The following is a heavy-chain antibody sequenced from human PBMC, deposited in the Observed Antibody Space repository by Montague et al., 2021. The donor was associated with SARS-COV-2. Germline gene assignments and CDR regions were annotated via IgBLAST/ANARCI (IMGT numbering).Heavy chain of an antibody. CDR1: GFIFSNFA. J-gene: IGHJ4*02. CDR2: ISYDGCDK. Sequence: SLRLSCAASGFIFSNFAFHWVRQAPGKGLEWVAVISYDGCDKYYADSVKGRFTISRDNSKNTLYLQMNSLRAEDTAVYYCARDNGPIWFGESSLDYWGQGTLVTVSS. V-gene: IGHV3-30*04. CDR3: ARDNGPIWFGESSLDY. D-gene: IGHD3-10*01.